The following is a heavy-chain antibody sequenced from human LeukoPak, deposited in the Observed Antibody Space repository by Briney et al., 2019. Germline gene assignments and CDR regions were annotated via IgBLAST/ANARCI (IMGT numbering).Heavy chain of an antibody. CDR3: PAVPNDSAV. CDR2: IKSKTDGGTT. D-gene: IGHD3-22*01. J-gene: IGHJ4*02. V-gene: IGHV3-15*01. CDR1: KFAFNNAW. Sequence: GGSLRLSCAASKFAFNNAWMSWFRQAPGKGLEWVGHIKSKTDGGTTDYAAPVQGRFTISRDDSKDRLYLQMNSLKTEDTAVYYCPAVPNDSAVWGQGTLVTVSS.